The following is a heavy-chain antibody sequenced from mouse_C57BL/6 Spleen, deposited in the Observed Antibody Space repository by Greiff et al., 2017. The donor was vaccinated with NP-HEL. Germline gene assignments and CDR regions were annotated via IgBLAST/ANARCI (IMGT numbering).Heavy chain of an antibody. D-gene: IGHD2-4*01. CDR2: ISYDGSN. CDR1: GYSITSGYY. J-gene: IGHJ2*01. Sequence: ESGPGLVKPSQSLSLTCSVTGYSITSGYYWNWIRQFPGNKLEWMGYISYDGSNNYNPSLKNRISITRDTSKNQFFLKLNSVTTEDTATYYCARDLPYDYADYWGQGTTLTVSS. V-gene: IGHV3-6*01. CDR3: ARDLPYDYADY.